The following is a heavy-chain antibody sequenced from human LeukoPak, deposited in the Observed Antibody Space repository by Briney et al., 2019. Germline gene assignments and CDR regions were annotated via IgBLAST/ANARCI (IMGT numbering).Heavy chain of an antibody. CDR3: ARSPVAGTGIWYFDY. J-gene: IGHJ4*02. Sequence: PGGSLRLSCAASGFTFSSYGMHWVRQAPGKGLEWVAFIRYDGSNKYYADSVKGRFTISRDNSKNTLYLQMNSLRAEDTALYYCARSPVAGTGIWYFDYWGQGTLVTVSS. V-gene: IGHV3-30*02. CDR2: IRYDGSNK. D-gene: IGHD6-19*01. CDR1: GFTFSSYG.